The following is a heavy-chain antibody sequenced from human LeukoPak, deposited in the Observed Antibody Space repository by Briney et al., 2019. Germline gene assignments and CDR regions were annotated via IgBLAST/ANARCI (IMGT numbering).Heavy chain of an antibody. CDR3: AKDPAGKYYYDSSGYDY. V-gene: IGHV3-23*01. CDR1: GFTFSSYA. J-gene: IGHJ4*02. CDR2: ISGSGGST. D-gene: IGHD3-22*01. Sequence: PGGSLRLSCAASGFTFSSYAMSWVRQAPGKGLEWVSAISGSGGSTYYADSVKGRFTISRDNSKNTLYLQMNSLRAEDTAVYYCAKDPAGKYYYDSSGYDYWGQGTLVTVSS.